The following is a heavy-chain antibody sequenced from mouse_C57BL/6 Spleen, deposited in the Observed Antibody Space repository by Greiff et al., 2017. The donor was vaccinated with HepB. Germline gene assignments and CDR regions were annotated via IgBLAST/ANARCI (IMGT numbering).Heavy chain of an antibody. Sequence: EVKLQESGPGLAKPSQTLSLTCSVSGYSITSDYWNWIRQFPGNKLEYMGYISYSGSTYYNPSLKSRISITRDTSKNQYYLQLNSVTTEDTATYYCARYGSNYPTLYAMDYWGQGTSVTVSS. D-gene: IGHD2-5*01. CDR2: ISYSGST. CDR1: GYSITSDY. V-gene: IGHV3-8*01. CDR3: ARYGSNYPTLYAMDY. J-gene: IGHJ4*01.